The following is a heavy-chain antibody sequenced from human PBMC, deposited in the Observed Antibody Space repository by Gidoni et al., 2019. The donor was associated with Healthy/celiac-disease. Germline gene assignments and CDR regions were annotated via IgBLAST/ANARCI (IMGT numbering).Heavy chain of an antibody. J-gene: IGHJ3*02. D-gene: IGHD3-22*01. CDR3: TTDWTYYYDSSGYEDAFDI. CDR1: GFTFSNAW. Sequence: EVQLVESGGGLVKPGGSLRLSCAASGFTFSNAWMSWVRQAPGKGLEWVGRIKSKTDGGTTDYAAPVKGRFTISRDDSKNTLYLQMNSLKTEDTAVYYCTTDWTYYYDSSGYEDAFDIWGQGTMVTVSS. V-gene: IGHV3-15*01. CDR2: IKSKTDGGTT.